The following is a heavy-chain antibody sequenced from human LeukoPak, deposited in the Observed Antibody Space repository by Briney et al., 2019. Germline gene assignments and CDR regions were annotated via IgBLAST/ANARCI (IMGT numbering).Heavy chain of an antibody. CDR1: GGSISSSSYY. V-gene: IGHV4-39*07. D-gene: IGHD3-22*01. J-gene: IGHJ4*02. CDR2: IYYSGST. Sequence: SETLSLTCTVSGGSISSSSYYWGWIRQPPGKGLEWIGSIYYSGSTNYNPSLKSRVTISVDTSKNQFSLKLSSVTAADTAVYYCASSKRGYYDSSGYPYYFDYWGQGTLVTVSS. CDR3: ASSKRGYYDSSGYPYYFDY.